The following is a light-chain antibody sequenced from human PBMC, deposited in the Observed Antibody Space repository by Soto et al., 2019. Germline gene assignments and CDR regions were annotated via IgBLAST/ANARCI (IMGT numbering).Light chain of an antibody. Sequence: EIVMTQSPATLSVSPGERATLSCRASQSVSSDLAWYQHKPGQAPRLLIYGASTRATGIPVRFSGSGSGTEFTLTISSLRSEDFAVYYCQHYNNQPLTFGGGTKVDIK. J-gene: IGKJ4*01. CDR3: QHYNNQPLT. V-gene: IGKV3-15*01. CDR2: GAS. CDR1: QSVSSD.